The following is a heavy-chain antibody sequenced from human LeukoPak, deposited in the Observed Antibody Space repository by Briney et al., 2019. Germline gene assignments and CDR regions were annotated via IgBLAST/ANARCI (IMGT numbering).Heavy chain of an antibody. D-gene: IGHD3-10*01. CDR2: IIVGGVIT. CDR1: GFTFRSYA. J-gene: IGHJ4*02. V-gene: IGHV3-23*01. Sequence: GGSLRLSCAASGFTFRSYAMSWVRQGPGKGLGWGSAIIVGGVITYYAHSLKGRFTISRDNSTNTLYLRMKSLRAENTPVYYCAKELLWFGESLDYWGQGTLVTVSS. CDR3: AKELLWFGESLDY.